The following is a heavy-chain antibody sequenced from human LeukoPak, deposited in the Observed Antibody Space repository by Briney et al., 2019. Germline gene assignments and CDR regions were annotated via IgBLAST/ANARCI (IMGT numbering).Heavy chain of an antibody. CDR1: GYTFTSYG. V-gene: IGHV1-18*01. Sequence: GASVKVSCKASGYTFTSYGISWVRQAPGQGLEWMGWISAYNGNTNYAQKLQGRVTMTEDTSTDTAYMELSSLRSEDTAVYYCATRGRDIVGVQIDYWGQGTLVTVSS. J-gene: IGHJ4*02. D-gene: IGHD5-12*01. CDR2: ISAYNGNT. CDR3: ATRGRDIVGVQIDY.